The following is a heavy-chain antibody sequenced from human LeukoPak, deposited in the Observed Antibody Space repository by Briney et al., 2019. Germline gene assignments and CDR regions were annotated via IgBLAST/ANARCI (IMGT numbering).Heavy chain of an antibody. CDR3: ATVEFYYDSWFDP. D-gene: IGHD3-22*01. CDR1: GYTLTESS. Sequence: ASVKVSCKVSGYTLTESSMHWVRQAPGKGLEWMGGFDPEDGETIYAQKFQGRVTMTEDTSTDTAYMELSSLRSEDTAVYYCATVEFYYDSWFDPWGQGTLVTVSS. CDR2: FDPEDGET. J-gene: IGHJ5*02. V-gene: IGHV1-24*01.